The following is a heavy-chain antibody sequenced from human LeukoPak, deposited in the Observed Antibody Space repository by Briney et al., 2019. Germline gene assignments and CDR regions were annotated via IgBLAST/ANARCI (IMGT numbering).Heavy chain of an antibody. CDR1: AGSISSSNW. D-gene: IGHD7-27*01. Sequence: SETLSLTCSVSAGSISSSNWWSWVRQSPVKGLEWIGEIYLYGTTNYNPSLKSRVTISVDTSKNQFSLKLSSVTAADTAVYYCARDSGDPAPFDYWGQGTLVTVSS. J-gene: IGHJ4*02. CDR2: IYLYGTT. V-gene: IGHV4-4*02. CDR3: ARDSGDPAPFDY.